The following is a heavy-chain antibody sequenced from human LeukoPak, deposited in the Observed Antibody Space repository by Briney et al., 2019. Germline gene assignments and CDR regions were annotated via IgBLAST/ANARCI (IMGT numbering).Heavy chain of an antibody. D-gene: IGHD1-14*01. CDR2: LYSDGNT. CDR1: GFTVITND. J-gene: IGHJ4*02. V-gene: IGHV3-53*01. Sequence: GGPLRLSCAASGFTVITNDMTWVRQAPGKGLEWVSVLYSDGNTKYADSVQGRFTISRDNSKNTLYLEMNSLSPDDTAVYFCARGVEPLAANTLAYWGQGTLVTVSS. CDR3: ARGVEPLAANTLAY.